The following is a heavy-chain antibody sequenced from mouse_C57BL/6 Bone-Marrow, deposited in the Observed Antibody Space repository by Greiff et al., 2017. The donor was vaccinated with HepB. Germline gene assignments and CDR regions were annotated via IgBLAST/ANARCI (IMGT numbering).Heavy chain of an antibody. CDR3: ARHGVVAPFAY. V-gene: IGHV5-15*01. D-gene: IGHD1-1*01. Sequence: EVQGVESGGGLVQPGGSLKPSGAAPGFTFSDYGMAWVRQAPRKGPEGVAFISNLAYSIYYADTVTGRFTISRENAKNTLYLEMSSLRSEDTAMYYCARHGVVAPFAYWGQGTLVTVSA. CDR2: ISNLAYSI. J-gene: IGHJ3*01. CDR1: GFTFSDYG.